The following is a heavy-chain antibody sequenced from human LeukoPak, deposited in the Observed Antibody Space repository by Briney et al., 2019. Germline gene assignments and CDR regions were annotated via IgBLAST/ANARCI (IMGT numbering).Heavy chain of an antibody. CDR3: ARLNPLYNKADYYDMDV. CDR1: GYSFTSNW. V-gene: IGHV5-10-1*01. D-gene: IGHD5-24*01. CDR2: IDPSDSNT. J-gene: IGHJ6*04. Sequence: GESLKISRKGSGYSFTSNWITRVRQMPGKGLEWMGRIDPSDSNTNYSPSFQGHVTISADKSISTAYVQWSSLKASDTAIYYCARLNPLYNKADYYDMDVWGEGTTVTVSS.